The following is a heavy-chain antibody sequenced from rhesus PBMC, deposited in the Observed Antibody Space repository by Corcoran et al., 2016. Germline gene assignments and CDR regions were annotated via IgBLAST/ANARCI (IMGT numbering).Heavy chain of an antibody. D-gene: IGHD6-13*01. CDR3: ARRIAAPPSYYFDY. J-gene: IGHJ4*01. Sequence: QVQLQESGPGVVKPSETLSLTCAVSGYSINSGYDWSWIRQPPGKGPEWIGYIYCSSGSTNYNPSLKNRVTISKDTSKNQFSLRLNSMTAADTAVYYCARRIAAPPSYYFDYWGQGVLVTVSS. CDR2: IYCSSGST. CDR1: GYSINSGYD. V-gene: IGHV4-76*01.